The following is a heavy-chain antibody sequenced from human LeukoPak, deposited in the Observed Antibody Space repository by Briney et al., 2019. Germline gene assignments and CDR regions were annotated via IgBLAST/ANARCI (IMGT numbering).Heavy chain of an antibody. V-gene: IGHV3-23*01. D-gene: IGHD3-3*01. J-gene: IGHJ4*02. Sequence: GGSLRLSCAASGFTFSSYAMSWVRQAPGKGLEWVSAISGSGGSTYYADSVKGRFTISRDNSKNTLYLQMNSLRAEDTAVYYCAKDSAPNYDFWSGYYPPDYWGQGTLVTVSS. CDR1: GFTFSSYA. CDR2: ISGSGGST. CDR3: AKDSAPNYDFWSGYYPPDY.